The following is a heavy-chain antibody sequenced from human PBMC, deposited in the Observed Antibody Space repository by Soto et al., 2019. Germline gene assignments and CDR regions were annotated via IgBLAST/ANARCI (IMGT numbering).Heavy chain of an antibody. D-gene: IGHD6-19*01. CDR2: IFQSGST. CDR1: GGTIRSPDW. CDR3: ARGRGRYSSGWSWFDP. V-gene: IGHV4-4*02. J-gene: IGHJ5*02. Sequence: ASETVSLTCGVSGGTIRSPDWWTWVRQPPGKGLEWIGEIFQSGSTNYTPSLESRVTISVDKSKNQFSLTLTSVTAADTAVYFCARGRGRYSSGWSWFDPWGQGILVTVSS.